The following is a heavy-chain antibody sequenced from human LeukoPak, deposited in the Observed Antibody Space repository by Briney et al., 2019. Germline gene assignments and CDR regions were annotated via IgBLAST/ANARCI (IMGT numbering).Heavy chain of an antibody. CDR1: GFTFSSYG. CDR2: IRYDGSNK. CDR3: AKDPEGEQQLGWFDP. Sequence: GGPLRLSCAASGFTFSSYGMHWVRQAPGKGLEWVAFIRYDGSNKYYADSVKGRFTISRDNSKNTLYLQMNSLRAEDTAVYYCAKDPEGEQQLGWFDPWGQGTLVTVSS. J-gene: IGHJ5*02. D-gene: IGHD6-13*01. V-gene: IGHV3-30*02.